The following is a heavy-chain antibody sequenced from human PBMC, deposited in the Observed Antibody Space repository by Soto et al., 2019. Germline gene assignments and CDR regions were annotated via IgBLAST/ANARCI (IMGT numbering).Heavy chain of an antibody. J-gene: IGHJ3*02. CDR3: ARVWGGAFDI. CDR1: GGSISSYY. V-gene: IGHV4-59*01. D-gene: IGHD3-10*01. CDR2: IYYSGST. Sequence: SETLSLTCTVSGGSISSYYWSWIRQPPGKGLEWIGYIYYSGSTIYNPSLKSRVTISVDTSKNQFSLKLSSVTAADTAVYYCARVWGGAFDIWGQGTMVTVSS.